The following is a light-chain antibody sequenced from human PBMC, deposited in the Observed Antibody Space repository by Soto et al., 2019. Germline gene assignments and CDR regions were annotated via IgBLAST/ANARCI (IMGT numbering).Light chain of an antibody. J-gene: IGKJ4*01. CDR1: QSVSRY. CDR3: QHRSSWPIT. Sequence: EIVLTQSPATLSLSPGERATLSCRASQSVSRYLIWYQQKPGQAPRLLVNDGSNRATGIPARFSGSGSGTDFTLTISSLEPEDFAVYYCQHRSSWPITFGGGTKVEIK. CDR2: DGS. V-gene: IGKV3-11*01.